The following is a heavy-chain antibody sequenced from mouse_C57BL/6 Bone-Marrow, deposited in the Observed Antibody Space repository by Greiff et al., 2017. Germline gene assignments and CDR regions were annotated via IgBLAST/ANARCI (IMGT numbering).Heavy chain of an antibody. CDR3: AGRGWPTGNAMDY. D-gene: IGHD1-1*01. J-gene: IGHJ4*01. CDR1: GYAFTNYL. Sequence: QVQLQQSGAELVRPGTSVKVSCKASGYAFTNYLIEWVKQRPGQGLEWIGVINPGSGGTNYNEKFKGKATLTADKSSSTAYMQLSSLTSEDSAVYFCAGRGWPTGNAMDYWGQGTSVTVSS. CDR2: INPGSGGT. V-gene: IGHV1-54*01.